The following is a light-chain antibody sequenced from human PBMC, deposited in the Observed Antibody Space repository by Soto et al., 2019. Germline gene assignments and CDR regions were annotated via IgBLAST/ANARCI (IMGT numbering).Light chain of an antibody. CDR3: SSYVRSTSFA. Sequence: QSVLTQPPSASGSPGQSVTISCTGTSSDFGTYNFVSWYQQHPGKAPKLMIYEVNKRPSVVPDRFSGSKSGNTASLTVSGLQAEDEADYYCSSYVRSTSFAFGGGTKVTVL. V-gene: IGLV2-8*01. CDR1: SSDFGTYNF. CDR2: EVN. J-gene: IGLJ2*01.